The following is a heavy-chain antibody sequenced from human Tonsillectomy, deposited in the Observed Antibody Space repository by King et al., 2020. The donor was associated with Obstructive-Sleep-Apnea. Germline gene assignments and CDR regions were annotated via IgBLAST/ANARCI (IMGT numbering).Heavy chain of an antibody. V-gene: IGHV3-66*01. J-gene: IGHJ4*02. CDR2: IFRGGNT. Sequence: VQLVESGGALVQPGGSLRLSCAASGFTVSNNYMSWVRQAPGKGLEWVSVIFRGGNTFYADSVKGRFTISRDNFKNTLYLQMNSLRADDTAVYYFAGERPIPLWYCGQGTLVTVSS. CDR3: AGERPIPLWY. CDR1: GFTVSNNY. D-gene: IGHD2-21*01.